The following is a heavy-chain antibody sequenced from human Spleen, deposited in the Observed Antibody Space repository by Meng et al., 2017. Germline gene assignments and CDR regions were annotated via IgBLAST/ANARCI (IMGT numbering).Heavy chain of an antibody. V-gene: IGHV3-33*08. Sequence: GESLKISCAASGFTFSNYAMDWVRQAPGKGLEWVALLWYDGTNTFYSDSVKGRFTISRDSSKNTLYLQMNSLRAEDSAVYYCARPGEYHYFDDWGQGTLVTVSS. CDR2: LWYDGTNT. CDR3: ARPGEYHYFDD. CDR1: GFTFSNYA. D-gene: IGHD2/OR15-2a*01. J-gene: IGHJ4*02.